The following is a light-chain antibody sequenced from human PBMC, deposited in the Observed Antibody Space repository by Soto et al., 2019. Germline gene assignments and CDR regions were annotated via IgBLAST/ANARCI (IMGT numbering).Light chain of an antibody. CDR3: QQYGSSPPYT. J-gene: IGKJ2*01. V-gene: IGKV3-20*01. CDR1: QSVSSSY. CDR2: GAS. Sequence: EIVLTQSPGTLSLSPGERATLSCMASQSVSSSYLAWYQPKPGQAPRLLIYGASSRATGIPDRFSGSGSGTDFTLTISRLEPEDSAVYSCQQYGSSPPYTFGQGTQLEIK.